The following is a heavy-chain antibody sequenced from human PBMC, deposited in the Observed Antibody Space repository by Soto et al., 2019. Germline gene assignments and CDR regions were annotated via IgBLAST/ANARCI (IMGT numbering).Heavy chain of an antibody. D-gene: IGHD4-4*01. Sequence: QVQLVESGGGVVQPGRSLRLSCAASGFTFSSYGMHWVRQAPGKGLEWVAVISYDGSNKYYADSVKGRFTISRDNSKNTLYLQMNSLRAEDTAVYYCAKRRELYSKIYYYYYMDVWGKGTTVTVSS. CDR1: GFTFSSYG. V-gene: IGHV3-30*18. CDR2: ISYDGSNK. J-gene: IGHJ6*03. CDR3: AKRRELYSKIYYYYYMDV.